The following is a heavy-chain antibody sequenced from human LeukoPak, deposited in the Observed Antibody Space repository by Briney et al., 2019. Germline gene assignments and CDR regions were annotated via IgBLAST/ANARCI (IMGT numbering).Heavy chain of an antibody. V-gene: IGHV3-7*01. CDR2: IKQDGSEK. Sequence: GGSLRLSCAASGSTFSFSSYCMSWVRQAPGKGLEWVANIKQDGSEKYYVDSVKGRFTISRDNAKNSLYLHMNSLRADDTAVYYCAREGGSGSFLDYWGQGTLVTVSS. CDR1: GSTFSFSSYC. J-gene: IGHJ4*02. D-gene: IGHD3-10*01. CDR3: AREGGSGSFLDY.